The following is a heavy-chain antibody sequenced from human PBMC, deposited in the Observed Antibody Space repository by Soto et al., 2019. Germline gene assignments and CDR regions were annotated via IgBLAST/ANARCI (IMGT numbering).Heavy chain of an antibody. D-gene: IGHD2-2*01. Sequence: GGSLRLSCAASGFTFSTSGMSWVRQAPGKGLEWVSVIGGSGAPTVYADSVKGRFTISRDNPKNTLYLQMNSLRTEDTAVYYCAKSLVPGALRQYGMDVWGQGSTVTVSS. CDR3: AKSLVPGALRQYGMDV. V-gene: IGHV3-23*01. J-gene: IGHJ6*02. CDR1: GFTFSTSG. CDR2: IGGSGAPT.